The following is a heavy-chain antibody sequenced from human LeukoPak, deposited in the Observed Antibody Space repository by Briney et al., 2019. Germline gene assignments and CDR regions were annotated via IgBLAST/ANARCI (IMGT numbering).Heavy chain of an antibody. CDR2: IIPIFGTA. D-gene: IGHD5-12*01. CDR3: ARERERGYSGYVFDY. Sequence: SVKVSCKASGGTFSSYAISWVRQAPGQGLEWMGGIIPIFGTANYAQKFQGRVTITADESTSAAYMELSSLRSEDTAVYYCARERERGYSGYVFDYWGQGILVTVSS. V-gene: IGHV1-69*01. J-gene: IGHJ4*02. CDR1: GGTFSSYA.